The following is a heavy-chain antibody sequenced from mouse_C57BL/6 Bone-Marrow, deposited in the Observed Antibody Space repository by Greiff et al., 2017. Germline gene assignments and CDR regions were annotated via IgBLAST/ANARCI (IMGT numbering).Heavy chain of an antibody. Sequence: QVQLKQSGPELVKPGASVKLSCKASGYAFSSSWLNWVKQRPGTGLEWIGRIYPGDGDTNYNGKFKGKATLTADKSSSTAYMQLSSLTSEDSAVYFCARNSRFAYWGQGTLVTVTA. J-gene: IGHJ3*01. CDR1: GYAFSSSW. CDR2: IYPGDGDT. CDR3: ARNSRFAY. D-gene: IGHD6-1*01. V-gene: IGHV1-82*01.